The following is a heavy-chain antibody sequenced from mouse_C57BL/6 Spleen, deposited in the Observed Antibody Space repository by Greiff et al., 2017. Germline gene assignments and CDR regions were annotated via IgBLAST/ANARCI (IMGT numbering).Heavy chain of an antibody. V-gene: IGHV5-6*01. J-gene: IGHJ3*01. Sequence: EVHLVESGGDLVKPGGSLKLSCAASGFTFSSYGMSWVRQTPDKRLEWVATISSGGSYTYYPDSVKGRFTISRDNAKNTLYLQMSSLKSEDTAMYYCARERDYDYDTWFAYWGQGTLVTVSA. CDR3: ARERDYDYDTWFAY. D-gene: IGHD2-4*01. CDR2: ISSGGSYT. CDR1: GFTFSSYG.